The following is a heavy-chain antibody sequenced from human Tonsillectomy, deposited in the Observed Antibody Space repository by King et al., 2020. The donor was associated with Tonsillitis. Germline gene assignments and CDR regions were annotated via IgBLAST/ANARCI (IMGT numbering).Heavy chain of an antibody. CDR2: IIPMFATP. Sequence: VQLVESGAEVKKPGSSVKVSCKASGGTFSNYPISWVRQAPGQGLEWMGGIIPMFATPNYAQKFQGRVTITADESTNTANMELSSLRSDDTAVYYCARVVEPYGLGSYFFGYWGQGTLVTVSS. J-gene: IGHJ4*02. V-gene: IGHV1-69*01. D-gene: IGHD3-10*01. CDR1: GGTFSNYP. CDR3: ARVVEPYGLGSYFFGY.